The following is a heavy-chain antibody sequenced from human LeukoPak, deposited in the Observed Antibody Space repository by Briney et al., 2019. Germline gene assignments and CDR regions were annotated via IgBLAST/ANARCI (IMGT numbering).Heavy chain of an antibody. CDR2: TIPIFGTA. D-gene: IGHD3-10*01. CDR1: GGTFSSYA. CDR3: ARVRLDGSGSTT. Sequence: SVKVSCKASGGTFSSYAISWVRQAPGQGLEWMGGTIPIFGTANYAQKFQGRVTITADESTSTAYMELSSLRSEDTAVYYCARVRLDGSGSTTWGQGTLVTVSS. J-gene: IGHJ5*02. V-gene: IGHV1-69*13.